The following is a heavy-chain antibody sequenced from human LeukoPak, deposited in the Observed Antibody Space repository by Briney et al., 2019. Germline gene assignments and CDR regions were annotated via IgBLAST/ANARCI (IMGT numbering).Heavy chain of an antibody. V-gene: IGHV1-18*01. CDR2: ISAYNGNT. CDR1: GYTFTSYG. D-gene: IGHD2-2*01. CDR3: ARVVCSSTSCHRMNDAFDI. J-gene: IGHJ3*02. Sequence: ASVKVSCKASGYTFTSYGISWVRQAPGQGLEWMGWISAYNGNTNYAQKLQGRVTMTTDTSTSTAYMELRSLRSDDTAVYYCARVVCSSTSCHRMNDAFDIWGQGTMVTVSS.